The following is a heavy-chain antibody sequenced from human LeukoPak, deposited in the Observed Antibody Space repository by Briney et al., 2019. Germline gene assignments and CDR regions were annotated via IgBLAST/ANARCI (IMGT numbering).Heavy chain of an antibody. CDR2: IKQDGSEK. V-gene: IGHV3-7*01. J-gene: IGHJ4*02. D-gene: IGHD7-27*01. CDR1: GFTFSSYW. Sequence: GGSLRLSCAASGFTFSSYWMSWVRQAPGKGLEWVANIKQDGSEKYYVDSVKGRFTISRDNAKNSLYLQMNSLRAEDTAVYYCAKTWGSKGRRDYYFNYWGQGTLVTVSS. CDR3: AKTWGSKGRRDYYFNY.